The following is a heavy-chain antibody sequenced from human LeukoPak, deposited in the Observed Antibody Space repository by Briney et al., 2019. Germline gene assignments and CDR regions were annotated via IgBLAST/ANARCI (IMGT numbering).Heavy chain of an antibody. D-gene: IGHD3-22*01. CDR2: ISGSGGST. CDR1: GFTLSSYA. CDR3: AKVSGNSYYYFDY. J-gene: IGHJ4*02. Sequence: GGSLRLSCAASGFTLSSYAMSWARQAPGKGLEWVSDISGSGGSTYYADSVKGRFTISRDNSKNTLFLQMSSLRADDTAVYYCAKVSGNSYYYFDYWGQGSLVTVSS. V-gene: IGHV3-23*01.